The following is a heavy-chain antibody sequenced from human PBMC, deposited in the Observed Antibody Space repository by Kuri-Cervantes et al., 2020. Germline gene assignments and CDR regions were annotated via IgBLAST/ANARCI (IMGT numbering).Heavy chain of an antibody. Sequence: SETLSLTCTVSGGSISSSSYYWGWIRQPPGKGLEWIGSIYYSGSTYYNPSLKSRVTISVDTSKNQFSLKLTSVTAADTAVYYCARLADCSSTTCHDYCWGQGTLVTVSS. J-gene: IGHJ4*02. D-gene: IGHD2-2*01. V-gene: IGHV4-39*01. CDR2: IYYSGST. CDR3: ARLADCSSTTCHDYC. CDR1: GGSISSSSYY.